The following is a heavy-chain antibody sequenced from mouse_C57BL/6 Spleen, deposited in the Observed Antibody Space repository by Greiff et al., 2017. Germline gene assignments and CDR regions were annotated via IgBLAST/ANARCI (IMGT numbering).Heavy chain of an antibody. Sequence: QVQLKQSGAELAKPGASVKLSCKASGYTFTSYWMHWVKQRPGQGLEWIGYINPSSGYTKYNQKFKGKATLTAEKSSSTAYMQLSSLTSEDSAVYYCARGDYGSSWFAYWGQGTLVTVSA. CDR3: ARGDYGSSWFAY. D-gene: IGHD1-1*01. J-gene: IGHJ3*01. V-gene: IGHV1-7*01. CDR2: INPSSGYT. CDR1: GYTFTSYW.